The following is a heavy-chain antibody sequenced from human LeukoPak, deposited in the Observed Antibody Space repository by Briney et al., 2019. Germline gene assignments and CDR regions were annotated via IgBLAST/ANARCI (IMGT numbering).Heavy chain of an antibody. CDR1: GFTFSSYS. CDR3: ARANYYDSSGYSGNFDY. D-gene: IGHD3-22*01. V-gene: IGHV3-21*01. Sequence: PGGSLRLSCAASGFTFSSYSINWVRQAPGKGLEWVSSISGSSSYIHYADPVKGRFTISRDNAKNSLYLQMNSLRAEDTAVYYCARANYYDSSGYSGNFDYWGQGTLVTVSS. J-gene: IGHJ4*02. CDR2: ISGSSSYI.